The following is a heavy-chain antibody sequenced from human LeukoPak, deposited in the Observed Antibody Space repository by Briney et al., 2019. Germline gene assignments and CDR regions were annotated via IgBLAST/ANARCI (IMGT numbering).Heavy chain of an antibody. CDR2: INPSRGAT. CDR1: GYTFTGYY. V-gene: IGHV1-2*02. D-gene: IGHD2-2*01. Sequence: ASVKVSCKASGYTFTGYYMHWVRQAPGQGLEWMGWINPSRGATNYAHKFQGRVTMTRDTSISTAYMELSRLRSDDTAVYYCARGLGYCSSTSCLIWYWGQGTLVTVSS. J-gene: IGHJ4*02. CDR3: ARGLGYCSSTSCLIWY.